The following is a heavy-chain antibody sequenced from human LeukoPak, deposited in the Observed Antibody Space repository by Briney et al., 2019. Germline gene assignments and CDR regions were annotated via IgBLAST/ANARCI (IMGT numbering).Heavy chain of an antibody. CDR2: VKHDGDT. CDR3: ARGPVALPNDRLSLFFDF. Sequence: SETLSLTCAVYGASFNTYYWTWIRQSPDKGLEWIGEVKHDGDTNVNPSLRSRVVMSVDASKNQCSLKMTSVTAADTAIYFCARGPVALPNDRLSLFFDFWGQGTLVTVSS. V-gene: IGHV4-34*01. D-gene: IGHD2-8*01. J-gene: IGHJ5*01. CDR1: GASFNTYY.